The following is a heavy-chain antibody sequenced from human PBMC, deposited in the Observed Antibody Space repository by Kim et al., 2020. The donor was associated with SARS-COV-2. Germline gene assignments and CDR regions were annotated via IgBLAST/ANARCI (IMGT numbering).Heavy chain of an antibody. V-gene: IGHV3-11*05. J-gene: IGHJ6*02. CDR3: ARVGYDYVWGSYRDYYYYYGMAV. D-gene: IGHD3-16*02. Sequence: GGSLRLSCAASGFTFSDYYMSWIRQAPGKGLEWVSYISSSSSYTNYADSEKGRFTISRDNAKNSLYLQMNSLRADDTAVYYCARVGYDYVWGSYRDYYYYYGMAVWGRGTAVTVSS. CDR2: ISSSSSYT. CDR1: GFTFSDYY.